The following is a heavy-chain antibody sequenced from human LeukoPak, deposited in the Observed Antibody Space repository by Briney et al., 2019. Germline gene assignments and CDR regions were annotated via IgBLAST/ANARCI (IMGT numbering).Heavy chain of an antibody. CDR1: GGSISSSSYY. D-gene: IGHD5-18*01. CDR2: IYYRGST. CDR3: ARDERYSYGLHFDY. J-gene: IGHJ4*02. V-gene: IGHV4-39*02. Sequence: SETLSLTCTVSGGSISSSSYYWGWIRQPPGKGLEWIGSIYYRGSTYYNPSLESRITISADTSKSQFSLQLNSVTPEDTAVYFCARDERYSYGLHFDYWGQGTLVTVSS.